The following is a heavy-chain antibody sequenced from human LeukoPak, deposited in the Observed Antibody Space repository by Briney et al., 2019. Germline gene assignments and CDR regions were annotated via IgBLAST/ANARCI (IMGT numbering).Heavy chain of an antibody. V-gene: IGHV3-23*01. CDR1: GFTFSSYA. Sequence: GGSLRLSCAASGFTFSSYAMSWVRQAPGKGLEWVSAISGSGGSTYYADSVKGRFTVSRDNSKNTLFLQVNGLRAEDTVIYYCAKGSGSLASYYYYMDVWGKGTTVTVSS. CDR3: AKGSGSLASYYYYMDV. CDR2: ISGSGGST. J-gene: IGHJ6*03. D-gene: IGHD1-26*01.